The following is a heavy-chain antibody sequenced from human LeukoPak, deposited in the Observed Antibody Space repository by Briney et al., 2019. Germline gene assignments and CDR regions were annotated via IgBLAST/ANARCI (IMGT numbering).Heavy chain of an antibody. CDR1: GYTFTSYY. V-gene: IGHV1-46*01. D-gene: IGHD3-3*01. CDR2: INPSGGST. CDR3: ARVPRRITIFGVVIRGPYYFDY. Sequence: ASVKVSCKASGYTFTSYYMHWVRQAPGQGLEWMGIINPSGGSTGYAQKFQGRVTITRNTSISTAYMELSSLRSEDTAVYYCARVPRRITIFGVVIRGPYYFDYWGQGTLVTVSS. J-gene: IGHJ4*02.